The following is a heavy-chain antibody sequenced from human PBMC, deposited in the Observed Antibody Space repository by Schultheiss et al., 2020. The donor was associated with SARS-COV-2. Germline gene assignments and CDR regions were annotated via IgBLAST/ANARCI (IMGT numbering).Heavy chain of an antibody. J-gene: IGHJ4*02. D-gene: IGHD3-22*01. CDR1: GGSFSGYY. Sequence: SQTLSLTCGVNGGSFSGYYWGWIRQTPGKGLEWIGYIYYSGSTYYNPSLKSRVTISVDTSKNQFSLKLSSVTAADTAVYYCARSASEDSSGYFDYWGQGTLVTVSS. CDR2: IYYSGST. CDR3: ARSASEDSSGYFDY. V-gene: IGHV4-34*01.